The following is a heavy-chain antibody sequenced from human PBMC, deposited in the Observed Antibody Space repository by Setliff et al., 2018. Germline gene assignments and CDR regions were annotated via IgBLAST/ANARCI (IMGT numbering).Heavy chain of an antibody. V-gene: IGHV1-3*01. Sequence: ASVKVSCKASGYTFTSYAMHWVRQAPGQRLEWMGWINAGNGNTNYAQKLQGRVTVTTDTSTSTAYMELRSLRSDDTAVYYCARDRREAFDIWGQGTMVTVSS. CDR3: ARDRREAFDI. J-gene: IGHJ3*02. CDR1: GYTFTSYA. CDR2: INAGNGNT.